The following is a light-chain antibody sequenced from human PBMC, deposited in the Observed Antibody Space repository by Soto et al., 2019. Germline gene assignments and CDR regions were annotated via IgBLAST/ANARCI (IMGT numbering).Light chain of an antibody. V-gene: IGKV3D-15*01. Sequence: IVLTQSPGTLSLSPGERATLSCRASQSVYSNYVAWYQQRPGQPPRILIYEASDRAPGIPDRFTGSGSGTEFTLTISSLQSEDFAVYYCQQYNNWPFTFGPGTKVDIK. CDR2: EAS. CDR3: QQYNNWPFT. CDR1: QSVYSN. J-gene: IGKJ3*01.